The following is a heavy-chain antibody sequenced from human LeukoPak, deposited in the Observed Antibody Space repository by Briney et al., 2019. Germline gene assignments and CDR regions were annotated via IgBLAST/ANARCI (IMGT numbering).Heavy chain of an antibody. CDR3: AKDQIVLMVYAPFDY. Sequence: PGGSLRLSCAASGFTFSSYAMSWVRQAPGKVLEWFSAISGSGGSTYYADSVKGRFTISRDNCKNTLYLQMNSLRAEDKAVYYCAKDQIVLMVYAPFDYWGRGTLVTVSS. V-gene: IGHV3-23*01. J-gene: IGHJ4*02. CDR2: ISGSGGST. D-gene: IGHD2-8*01. CDR1: GFTFSSYA.